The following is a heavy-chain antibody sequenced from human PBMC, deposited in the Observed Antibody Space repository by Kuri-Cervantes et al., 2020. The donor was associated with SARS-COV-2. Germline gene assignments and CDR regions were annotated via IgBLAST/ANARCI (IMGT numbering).Heavy chain of an antibody. CDR3: ARGGYSSGWFAYYFDY. CDR1: GFTFSSYW. J-gene: IGHJ4*02. Sequence: GESLKISCAASGFTFSSYWMTWVRQAPGKGLEWVSGINWNGGSTGYADSVKGRFTISRDNAKNSLYLQMNSLRAEDTALYYCARGGYSSGWFAYYFDYWGQGTLVTVSS. D-gene: IGHD6-19*01. V-gene: IGHV3-20*04. CDR2: INWNGGST.